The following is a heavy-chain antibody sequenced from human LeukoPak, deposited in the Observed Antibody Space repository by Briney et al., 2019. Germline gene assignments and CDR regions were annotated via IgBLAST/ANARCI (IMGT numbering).Heavy chain of an antibody. J-gene: IGHJ4*02. CDR3: ARRMVRGFPVK. CDR2: INHSGST. D-gene: IGHD3-10*01. V-gene: IGHV4-34*01. CDR1: GGSFSGFY. Sequence: SETLSLTCAVYGGSFSGFYWSWIRQPPGKGLEWIGEINHSGSTNYNPSLKSRVTISVDTSKNQFSLKLSSVTAADTAVYYCARRMVRGFPVKWGQGTLVTVSS.